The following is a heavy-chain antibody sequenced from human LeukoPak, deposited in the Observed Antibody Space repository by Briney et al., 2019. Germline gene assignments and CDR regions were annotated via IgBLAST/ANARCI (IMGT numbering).Heavy chain of an antibody. D-gene: IGHD3-22*01. J-gene: IGHJ4*02. V-gene: IGHV1-18*01. Sequence: ASVKVSCKASGYTFTSYGISWVRQAPGQGLEWMGWISAYNGNTNYAQKLQGRVTMTTDTSTSTAYMELRSLRSDDTAVYYCARESPQPLSSGYDYWGQGTLVTVSS. CDR2: ISAYNGNT. CDR3: ARESPQPLSSGYDY. CDR1: GYTFTSYG.